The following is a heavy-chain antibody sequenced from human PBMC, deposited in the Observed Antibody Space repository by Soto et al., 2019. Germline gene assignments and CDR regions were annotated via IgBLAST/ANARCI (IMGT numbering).Heavy chain of an antibody. CDR1: GGSISNYY. D-gene: IGHD6-13*01. V-gene: IGHV4-4*07. Sequence: SETLSVTCTVSGGSISNYYWSWIRQPAEKRLEWIGRVSSTGSTYYNPSLKSRVTISVDTSKNQVSLNLTSVTAADTAVYYCARGVPAAGTDWFDPWGQGTLVTVSS. CDR2: VSSTGST. J-gene: IGHJ5*02. CDR3: ARGVPAAGTDWFDP.